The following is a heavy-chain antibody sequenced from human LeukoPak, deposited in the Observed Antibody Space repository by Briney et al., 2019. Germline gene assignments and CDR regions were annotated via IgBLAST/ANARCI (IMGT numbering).Heavy chain of an antibody. CDR2: IYISGSP. CDR3: AKATAGVEATTGFDP. Sequence: PSETLSLTCTVSGGSISTSYWNWIRQPAGKGLEWIGRIYISGSPKYNPSLKSRATMSVDTSKNHFSLKLRSVTAADTAVYYCAKATAGVEATTGFDPWGHGTLVTVAS. J-gene: IGHJ5*02. D-gene: IGHD1-26*01. V-gene: IGHV4-4*07. CDR1: GGSISTSY.